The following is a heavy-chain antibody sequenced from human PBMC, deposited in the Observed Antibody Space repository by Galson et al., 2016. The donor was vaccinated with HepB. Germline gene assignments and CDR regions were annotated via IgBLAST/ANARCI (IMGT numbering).Heavy chain of an antibody. J-gene: IGHJ6*04. CDR3: ARDQSAAARNGGMDV. D-gene: IGHD6-13*01. CDR2: ISSSGSYI. CDR1: GFTFSSYN. V-gene: IGHV3-21*01. Sequence: SLRLSCAASGFTFSSYNMNWVRQAPGKGLEWVSSISSSGSYIYYAAAVRGRFTVSRDNAKNSLFLEMNSLTAEDTALYFCARDQSAAARNGGMDVWGAGTMVTVSS.